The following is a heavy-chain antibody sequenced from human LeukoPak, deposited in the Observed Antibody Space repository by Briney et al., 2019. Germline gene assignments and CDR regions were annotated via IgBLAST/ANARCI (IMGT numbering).Heavy chain of an antibody. V-gene: IGHV3-30*04. CDR1: GFTFSSYA. Sequence: GGSLRLSCAASGFTFSSYAMHWVRQAPGKGLEWVAVISYDGSNKYYADSVKGRFTISRDNSKNTLYLQMNSLRAEDTAVYYCARDPAGSAPRGIFDYWGQGTLVTVSS. CDR3: ARDPAGSAPRGIFDY. CDR2: ISYDGSNK. D-gene: IGHD6-13*01. J-gene: IGHJ4*02.